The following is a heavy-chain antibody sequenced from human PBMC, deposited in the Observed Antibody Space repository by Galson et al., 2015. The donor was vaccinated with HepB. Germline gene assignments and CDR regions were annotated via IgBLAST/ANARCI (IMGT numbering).Heavy chain of an antibody. Sequence: SLRLSCAASGFTFSSYGMHWVRQAPGKGLEWVAVIWYDESNKYYADSVKGRFTISRDNSKNTLYLQMNSLRAEDTAVYYCARDPPRLTISGAVIPYYFDYWGQGTLVTVSS. CDR3: ARDPPRLTISGAVIPYYFDY. J-gene: IGHJ4*02. D-gene: IGHD3-3*01. V-gene: IGHV3-33*01. CDR1: GFTFSSYG. CDR2: IWYDESNK.